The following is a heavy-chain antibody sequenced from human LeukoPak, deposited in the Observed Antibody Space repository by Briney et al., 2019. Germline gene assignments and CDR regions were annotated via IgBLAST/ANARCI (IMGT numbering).Heavy chain of an antibody. CDR3: AKDPAVRFGELSTS. CDR1: GFTFSSYS. V-gene: IGHV3-48*01. J-gene: IGHJ4*02. Sequence: PGGSLRLSCAASGFTFSSYSMNWVRQAPGKGLEWVSYISISSGTIYYADSVKGRFTISRDNSKNTLYLQMNSLRAEDTAVYYCAKDPAVRFGELSTSWGQGTLVTVSS. D-gene: IGHD3-10*01. CDR2: ISISSGTI.